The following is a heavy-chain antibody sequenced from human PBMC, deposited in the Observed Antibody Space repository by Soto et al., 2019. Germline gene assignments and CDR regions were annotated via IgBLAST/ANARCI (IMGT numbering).Heavy chain of an antibody. CDR3: ARDSTGIAAAGGG. CDR2: IYSGGST. J-gene: IGHJ6*02. D-gene: IGHD6-13*01. CDR1: GFTVGNNY. Sequence: EVQLVESGGGLVQPGGSLRLSCAASGFTVGNNYMNWVRQAPGKGLECVSLIYSGGSTNYADSVKGRFTISRDNSKNTLYLQMNSRRAGDTAVYYCARDSTGIAAAGGGWGQGTTVTVSS. V-gene: IGHV3-66*01.